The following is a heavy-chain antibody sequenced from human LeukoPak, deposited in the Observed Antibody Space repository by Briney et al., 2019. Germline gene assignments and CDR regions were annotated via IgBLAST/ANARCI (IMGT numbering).Heavy chain of an antibody. CDR1: GLTFSNAW. V-gene: IGHV3-15*01. J-gene: IGHJ3*02. CDR3: ITDPGEWEPI. D-gene: IGHD1-26*01. CDR2: IKSKTDGETT. Sequence: GGSLRVSRATPGLTFSNAWMSWVRQAPGKGLEWVGRIKSKTDGETTDYAAPVKGRFTISRDDSKNTLYLQMNRLKTEDTAVYYCITDPGEWEPIWGQGTMVTVSS.